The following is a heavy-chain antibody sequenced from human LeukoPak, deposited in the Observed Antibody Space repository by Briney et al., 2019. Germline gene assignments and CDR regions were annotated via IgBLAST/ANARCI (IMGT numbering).Heavy chain of an antibody. CDR1: GFTFSSYS. J-gene: IGHJ4*02. V-gene: IGHV3-21*01. Sequence: GGSLRLSCAASGFTFSSYSMNWVRQAPGKGLEWVSSISSSSSYIYYADSVKGRFTISRDNAKNSLYLQMNSLRAEDMAVYYCARDSSGWSLFDYWGQGTLVTVSS. CDR2: ISSSSSYI. D-gene: IGHD6-19*01. CDR3: ARDSSGWSLFDY.